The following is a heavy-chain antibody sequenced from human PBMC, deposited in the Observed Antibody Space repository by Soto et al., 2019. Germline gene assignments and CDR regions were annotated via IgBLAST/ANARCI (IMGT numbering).Heavy chain of an antibody. CDR3: ARESGNTYYYYGMDV. D-gene: IGHD5-18*01. CDR2: ISSSGYTI. V-gene: IGHV3-48*03. CDR1: GFSFSSHE. Sequence: ELQLVESGGGLVQPGGSLRLSCAASGFSFSSHEMNWVRQAPGKGLEWVSYISSSGYTIYYADSVKGRFTISRDNAKNSLYLQMNSLRAEDTAVYYCARESGNTYYYYGMDVWGQGTTVTVSS. J-gene: IGHJ6*02.